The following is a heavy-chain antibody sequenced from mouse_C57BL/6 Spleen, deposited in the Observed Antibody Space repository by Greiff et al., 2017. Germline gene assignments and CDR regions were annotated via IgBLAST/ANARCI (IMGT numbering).Heavy chain of an antibody. Sequence: VQLQQSGPELVKPGASVKISCKASGYTFTDYYMNWVKQSHGKSLEWIGDINPNNGGTSYNQKFKGKATLTVDKSSSTAYMELRSLTSEDSAVYYCARWARGYGGDYWGQGTTLTVSS. J-gene: IGHJ2*01. CDR2: INPNNGGT. D-gene: IGHD2-2*01. CDR3: ARWARGYGGDY. V-gene: IGHV1-26*01. CDR1: GYTFTDYY.